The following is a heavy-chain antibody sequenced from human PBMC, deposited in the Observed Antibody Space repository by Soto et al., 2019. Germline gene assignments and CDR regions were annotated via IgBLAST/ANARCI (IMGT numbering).Heavy chain of an antibody. J-gene: IGHJ4*02. Sequence: SETLSLTCTVSGGSISGYYWSWIRQPPGKGLEWIGEINHSGSTNYNPSLKSRVTISVDTSKNQFSLKLSSVTAADTAVYYCARGRKRRGYSYGCPIDYWGQGTLVTVSS. CDR2: INHSGST. D-gene: IGHD5-18*01. CDR1: GGSISGYY. CDR3: ARGRKRRGYSYGCPIDY. V-gene: IGHV4-34*01.